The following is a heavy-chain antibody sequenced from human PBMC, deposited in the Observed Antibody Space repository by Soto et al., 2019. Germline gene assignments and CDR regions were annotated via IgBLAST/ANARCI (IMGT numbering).Heavy chain of an antibody. J-gene: IGHJ5*01. V-gene: IGHV3-23*01. Sequence: EVHLLESGGGLVQPGGSLRLSCAVSGFTFSSYAMTWLRQTPGKGLEWVSSIAVNADTIHYADSVKGRFTISRDNSKSTLFLQMNSLRAEDTAVYHCARVGRSDPWDMWFDSWGQGTRVTVSS. CDR1: GFTFSSYA. CDR2: IAVNADTI. D-gene: IGHD3-3*01. CDR3: ARVGRSDPWDMWFDS.